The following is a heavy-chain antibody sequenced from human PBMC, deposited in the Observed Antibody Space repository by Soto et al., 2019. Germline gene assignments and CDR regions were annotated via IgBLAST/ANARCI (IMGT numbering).Heavy chain of an antibody. CDR3: ARVRRLPYYYGSGSYSVHDLGQSVGFDP. Sequence: GASVKVSCKASGGTLSSYTISWVRQAPGQGLEWMGRIISILGIANYAQKFQGRVTITADKSTSTAYMELSSLRSEDTAVYYCARVRRLPYYYGSGSYSVHDLGQSVGFDPWGQGTLVTVSS. CDR1: GGTLSSYT. J-gene: IGHJ5*02. D-gene: IGHD3-10*01. V-gene: IGHV1-69*02. CDR2: IISILGIA.